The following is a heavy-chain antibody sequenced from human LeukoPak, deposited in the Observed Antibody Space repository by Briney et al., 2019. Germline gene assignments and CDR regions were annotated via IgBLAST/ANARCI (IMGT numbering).Heavy chain of an antibody. CDR2: IIPIFGTA. Sequence: ASVKVSCKASGGALGSYAISWVRQAPGQGLEWMGGIIPIFGTANYAQKFQGRVTITADESTSTAYMELSSLRSEDTAVYYCARDRWSRYYDFWSGSNDNWFDPWGQGTLVTVSS. J-gene: IGHJ5*02. CDR3: ARDRWSRYYDFWSGSNDNWFDP. V-gene: IGHV1-69*13. CDR1: GGALGSYA. D-gene: IGHD3-3*01.